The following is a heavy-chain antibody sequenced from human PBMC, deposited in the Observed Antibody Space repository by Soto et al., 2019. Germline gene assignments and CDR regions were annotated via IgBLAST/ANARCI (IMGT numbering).Heavy chain of an antibody. CDR2: INQDGSEK. J-gene: IGHJ5*02. CDR1: GFTFSSNW. CDR3: ARNSYNIGGYGNRWFDP. V-gene: IGHV3-7*03. D-gene: IGHD5-12*01. Sequence: GGSLRLSCAASGFTFSSNWMSWVRQAPGKGLKWVANINQDGSEKHYVDSVKGRFTISRDNAKNSLYLQMNSLRAEDTAVYYCARNSYNIGGYGNRWFDPSGQGTLVTVCS.